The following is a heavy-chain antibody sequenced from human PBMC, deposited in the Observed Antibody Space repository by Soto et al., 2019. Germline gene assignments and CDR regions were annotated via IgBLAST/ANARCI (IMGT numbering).Heavy chain of an antibody. V-gene: IGHV1-69*13. D-gene: IGHD1-1*01. CDR2: IIPIFGTA. Sequence: ASVKVSCKASGGTFSSYAISWVRQAPGQGLEWMGGIIPIFGTANYAQKFQGRVTINADESTSTAYMELSSLRSEDTAVYYCARDMSCNEAVYSDFYGMALWDQGTTAT. CDR1: GGTFSSYA. J-gene: IGHJ6*02. CDR3: ARDMSCNEAVYSDFYGMAL.